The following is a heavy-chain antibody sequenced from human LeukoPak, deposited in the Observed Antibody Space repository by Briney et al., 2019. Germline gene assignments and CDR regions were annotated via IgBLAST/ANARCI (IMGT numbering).Heavy chain of an antibody. J-gene: IGHJ4*02. D-gene: IGHD3-10*01. Sequence: GGSLRLSCAASGFTFSNAWMSWVRQAPGKGLEWVGRIKSKTDGGTTDYAAPVKGRFTISRDDSKNTLYLQMNSLKTEDTAVYYCTTDSTIRIYGSGSYYPGYWGQGTLVTVSS. V-gene: IGHV3-15*01. CDR1: GFTFSNAW. CDR3: TTDSTIRIYGSGSYYPGY. CDR2: IKSKTDGGTT.